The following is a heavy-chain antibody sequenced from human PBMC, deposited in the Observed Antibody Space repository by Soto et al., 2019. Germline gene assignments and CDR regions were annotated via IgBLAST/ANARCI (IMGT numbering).Heavy chain of an antibody. CDR3: TKCRRTDAEGYSFDY. J-gene: IGHJ4*02. CDR2: IHYSGST. CDR1: GGSISGSY. D-gene: IGHD2-15*01. V-gene: IGHV4-59*01. Sequence: SETPSLTCTVSGGSISGSYWSWIRQTPGKVLEWVGYIHYSGSTNYNPSLKSRVTMSVDSAKNQFSLQLSSVTAADTAVYFCTKCRRTDAEGYSFDYWGQGPMVTVSS.